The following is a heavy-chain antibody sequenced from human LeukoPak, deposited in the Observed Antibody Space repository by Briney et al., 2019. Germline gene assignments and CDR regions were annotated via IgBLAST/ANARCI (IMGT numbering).Heavy chain of an antibody. D-gene: IGHD3-22*01. Sequence: SETLSLTCTVSGGSINNYYWSWIRQPAGKGLEWIGRIYTRGSTNYNPSLKSRVTISVDTSKNQFSLKLSSVTAADTAVYYCARFRNSGYYYNAFDIWGQGTMVTVSS. CDR1: GGSINNYY. CDR3: ARFRNSGYYYNAFDI. J-gene: IGHJ3*02. CDR2: IYTRGST. V-gene: IGHV4-4*07.